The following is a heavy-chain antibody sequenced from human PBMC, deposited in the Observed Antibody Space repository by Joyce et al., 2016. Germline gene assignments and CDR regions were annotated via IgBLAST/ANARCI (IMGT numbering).Heavy chain of an antibody. V-gene: IGHV4-30-4*01. CDR1: GDFFSSDDYY. CDR3: ARAAVMTASSGWFDP. Sequence: QVLLQESGPGLVKPSQTLSLTCTVSGDFFSSDDYYWSWIGQSPGKDLECIGYIHSTGSAYDNPALKSRRTMSLATAKNQFSLRLTSVTTTDTAMYYCARAAVMTASSGWFDPWGQGNLVIVSS. CDR2: IHSTGSA. J-gene: IGHJ5*02. D-gene: IGHD2-21*02.